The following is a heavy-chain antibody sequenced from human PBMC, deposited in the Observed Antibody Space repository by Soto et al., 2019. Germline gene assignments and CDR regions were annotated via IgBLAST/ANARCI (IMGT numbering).Heavy chain of an antibody. Sequence: LRLSCAASGFTFSSNWMHWVRQAPGKGLVWVSRINSDGSITSCADSVKGQFTISRDNAKNAVYLQMNSLRAEDTAVYYCARGSSTWYVSFDYWGQGILVTVSS. D-gene: IGHD6-13*01. J-gene: IGHJ4*02. V-gene: IGHV3-74*01. CDR3: ARGSSTWYVSFDY. CDR2: INSDGSIT. CDR1: GFTFSSNW.